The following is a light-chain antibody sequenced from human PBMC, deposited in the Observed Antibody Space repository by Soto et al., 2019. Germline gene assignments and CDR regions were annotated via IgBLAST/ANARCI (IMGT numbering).Light chain of an antibody. Sequence: QSVSESPGKTVTISCTRSSGSIASNYVQWYQQRPGSAPTTVIYEDNQRPSGVPDRFSGSIDSSSNSASLTISGLKTEDEADYFFQSYDSSNQVFGGGTKLTVL. J-gene: IGLJ3*02. CDR1: SGSIASNY. CDR2: EDN. CDR3: QSYDSSNQV. V-gene: IGLV6-57*03.